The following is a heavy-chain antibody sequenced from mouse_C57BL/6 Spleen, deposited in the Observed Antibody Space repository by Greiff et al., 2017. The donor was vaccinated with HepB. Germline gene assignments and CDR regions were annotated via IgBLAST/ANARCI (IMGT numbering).Heavy chain of an antibody. Sequence: VQLQQSGAELVKPGASVKMSCKASGYTFTRYWITWVKQRPGQGLEWIGDIYPGSGSTNYNGKFKSKAKLTVDTSTSTAYMQLSSLTSEDSAVYYCARGGDYGSSYGYYAMDYWGQGTSVTVSS. CDR2: IYPGSGST. CDR1: GYTFTRYW. J-gene: IGHJ4*01. CDR3: ARGGDYGSSYGYYAMDY. D-gene: IGHD1-1*01. V-gene: IGHV1-55*01.